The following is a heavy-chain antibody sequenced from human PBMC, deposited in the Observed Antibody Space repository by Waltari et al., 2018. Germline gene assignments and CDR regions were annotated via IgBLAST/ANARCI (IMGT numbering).Heavy chain of an antibody. D-gene: IGHD3-10*01. CDR3: ATNRGGSSFDY. J-gene: IGHJ4*02. CDR1: GDTFSDYY. CDR2: INPYSGGT. Sequence: QVHLVQSGAEMKKPGASVKVSCKASGDTFSDYYMHWVRQSPGQGLEWIGWINPYSGGTNYAQQFQARVTLTWDTSISTAYMELSSLRSDDTAMFYCATNRGGSSFDYWGQGALVTVSS. V-gene: IGHV1-2*02.